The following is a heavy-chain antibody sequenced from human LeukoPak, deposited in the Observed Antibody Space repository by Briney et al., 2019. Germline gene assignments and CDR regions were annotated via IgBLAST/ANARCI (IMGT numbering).Heavy chain of an antibody. D-gene: IGHD4-23*01. CDR3: ARCIPDYGGNQYYYYGMDV. Sequence: SETLSLTCTVSGGSISSYYWSWIRQPPGKGLEWIWYIYYSGSTNYNPSLKSRVTISVDTSKNQFSLKLSSVTAADTAVYYCARCIPDYGGNQYYYYGMDVWGQGTTVTVPS. V-gene: IGHV4-59*01. CDR2: IYYSGST. J-gene: IGHJ6*02. CDR1: GGSISSYY.